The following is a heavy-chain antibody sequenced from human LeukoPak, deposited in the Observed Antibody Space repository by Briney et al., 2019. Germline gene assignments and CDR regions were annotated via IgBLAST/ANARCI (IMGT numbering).Heavy chain of an antibody. CDR3: ARSRFWGDWFDP. D-gene: IGHD3-16*01. J-gene: IGHJ5*02. V-gene: IGHV3-64*01. CDR1: GFTFSSYA. CDR2: ISSNGGST. Sequence: QAGGSLRLSCAASGFTFSSYAMHWVRQAPGKGLEYVSAISSNGGSTYYANSVKGRFTISRDNSKNTLYLQMGSLRAEDMAVYYCARSRFWGDWFDPWGQGTLVTVSS.